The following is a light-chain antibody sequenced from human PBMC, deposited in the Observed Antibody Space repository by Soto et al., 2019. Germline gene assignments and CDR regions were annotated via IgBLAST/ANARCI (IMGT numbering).Light chain of an antibody. CDR1: SSDVGGYNF. CDR3: CSFVGTDSSFV. CDR2: DVT. Sequence: QSALTQPHSVSGSPGQSVTISWTGTSSDVGGYNFVSWYQQHPGKVPKLMIYDVTIRPSGVPDRFSGSKSGNTASLTISGLQADDEADYYCCSFVGTDSSFVFGSGTKVTVL. V-gene: IGLV2-11*01. J-gene: IGLJ1*01.